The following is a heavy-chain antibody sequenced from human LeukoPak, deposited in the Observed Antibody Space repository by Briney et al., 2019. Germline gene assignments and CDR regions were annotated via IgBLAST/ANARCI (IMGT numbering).Heavy chain of an antibody. CDR2: ISSSSSYI. V-gene: IGHV3-21*01. CDR3: ASELGYCSSTSCPWRAFGI. CDR1: GSTFSNYS. Sequence: GGSLRLSCAASGSTFSNYSMNWVRQAPGKGLEWVSSISSSSSYIYYADSVKGRFTISRDNAKNSLYLQMNSLRAEDTAVYYCASELGYCSSTSCPWRAFGIWGQGTMVTVSS. D-gene: IGHD2-2*01. J-gene: IGHJ3*02.